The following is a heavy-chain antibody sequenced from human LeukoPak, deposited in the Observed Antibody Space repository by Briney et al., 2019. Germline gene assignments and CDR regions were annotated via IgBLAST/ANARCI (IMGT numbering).Heavy chain of an antibody. CDR1: GYTFTGYY. V-gene: IGHV1-2*02. Sequence: ASVKVSCKASGYTFTGYYMHWVRQAPGQGLEWMGWINPNSGGTNYAQEFQGRVTMTRDTSISTAYMELSRLRSDDTAVYYCARDEAASPQPYGMDVWGQGTTVTVSS. D-gene: IGHD2-15*01. J-gene: IGHJ6*02. CDR2: INPNSGGT. CDR3: ARDEAASPQPYGMDV.